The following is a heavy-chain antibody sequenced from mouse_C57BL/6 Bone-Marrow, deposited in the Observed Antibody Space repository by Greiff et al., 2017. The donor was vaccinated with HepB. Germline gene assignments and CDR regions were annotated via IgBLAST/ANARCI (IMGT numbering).Heavy chain of an antibody. D-gene: IGHD2-12*01. Sequence: DVKVEESGGGLVKPGGSLKLSCAASGFTFSDYGMHWVRQAPEKGLEWVAYISSGSSTIYYADTVKGRFTISRDNAKNTLFLQMTSLRSEDTAMYYCAVYDTAWFAYWGQGTLVTVSA. CDR2: ISSGSSTI. CDR3: AVYDTAWFAY. CDR1: GFTFSDYG. V-gene: IGHV5-17*01. J-gene: IGHJ3*01.